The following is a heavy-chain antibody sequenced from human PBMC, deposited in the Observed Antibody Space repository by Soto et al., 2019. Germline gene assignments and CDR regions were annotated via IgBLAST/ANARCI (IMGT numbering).Heavy chain of an antibody. D-gene: IGHD6-6*01. CDR1: GGSITSYC. V-gene: IGHV4-59*01. CDR2: IHYSGST. CDR3: ARDPISARPFFDY. J-gene: IGHJ4*02. Sequence: SETLSLTCTVSGGSITSYCWSWIRQPTGKGLEWIGDIHYSGSTNYNPSLKSRVTISTDTSKNQFSLNLSSVTAADTAVYYCARDPISARPFFDYWGQGTLVTVSS.